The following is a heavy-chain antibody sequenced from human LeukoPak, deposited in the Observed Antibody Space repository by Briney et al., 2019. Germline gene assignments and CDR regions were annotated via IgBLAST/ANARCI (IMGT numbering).Heavy chain of an antibody. J-gene: IGHJ4*02. CDR2: IYSGDSDT. CDR3: VRVTAAGLDY. CDR1: GYSFTSYW. V-gene: IGHV5-51*01. D-gene: IGHD6-13*01. Sequence: GESLKIFCKGSGYSFTSYWIGWMRQMPGKGLEWMGIIYSGDSDTRYSPSFQGQVTISADKSISTAYLQWSSLKASDTAMYYCVRVTAAGLDYWGQGTLVTVSS.